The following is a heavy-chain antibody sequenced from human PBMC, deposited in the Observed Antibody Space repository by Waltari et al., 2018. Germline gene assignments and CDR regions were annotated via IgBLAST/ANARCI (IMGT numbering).Heavy chain of an antibody. CDR2: IYYSGST. D-gene: IGHD6-6*01. CDR1: GCSISSHY. Sequence: QVQLQESGPGLVKPSETLSLTCTVSGCSISSHYWSWIRQPPGKGLEWIGYIYYSGSTNYNPSLKSRVTISVDTSKNQFSLKLSSVTAADTAVYYCAREEYSSSSGEYYYYYYMDVWGKGTTVTVSS. CDR3: AREEYSSSSGEYYYYYYMDV. J-gene: IGHJ6*03. V-gene: IGHV4-59*11.